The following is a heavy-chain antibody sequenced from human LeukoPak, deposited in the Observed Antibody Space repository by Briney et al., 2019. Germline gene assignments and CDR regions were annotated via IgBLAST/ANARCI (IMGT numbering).Heavy chain of an antibody. V-gene: IGHV1-2*02. CDR2: INPNSGGT. CDR3: ARVRYSSSWYHYYYYMDV. CDR1: GYTFTGYY. Sequence: ASVKVSCKASGYTFTGYYMHWVRQAPGQGLEWMGWINPNSGGTNYAQKFQGRVTMTRDTPISTAYMELSRLRSDVTAVYYCARVRYSSSWYHYYYYMDVWGKGTTVTVSS. D-gene: IGHD6-13*01. J-gene: IGHJ6*03.